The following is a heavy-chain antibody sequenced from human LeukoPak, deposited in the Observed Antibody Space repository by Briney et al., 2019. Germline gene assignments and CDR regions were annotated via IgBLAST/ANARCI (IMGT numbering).Heavy chain of an antibody. J-gene: IGHJ4*02. CDR1: GGSISSSSYY. CDR2: IYYSGST. V-gene: IGHV4-39*01. CDR3: ARPVDSYFDY. D-gene: IGHD3/OR15-3a*01. Sequence: SETLSLTRTVSGGSISSSSYYWGWIRQPPGKGLEWIGSIYYSGSTYYNPSLKSRVTISVDTSKNQFSLKLSSVTAADTAVYYCARPVDSYFDYWGQGTLVTVSS.